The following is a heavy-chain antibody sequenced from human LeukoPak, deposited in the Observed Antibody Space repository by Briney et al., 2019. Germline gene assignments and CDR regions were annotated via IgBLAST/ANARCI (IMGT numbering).Heavy chain of an antibody. J-gene: IGHJ4*02. Sequence: GGSLRLSCEASGFSFSSYRMSWVRQSPGKGPEGVATIKQDESETYYVDSVKGRFTISRDNAKNSLFLQMNSVRAEDTAVYYCARVFAYDFWSGYYIDYWGRGTLVSVSS. V-gene: IGHV3-7*03. CDR3: ARVFAYDFWSGYYIDY. CDR1: GFSFSSYR. D-gene: IGHD3-3*01. CDR2: IKQDESET.